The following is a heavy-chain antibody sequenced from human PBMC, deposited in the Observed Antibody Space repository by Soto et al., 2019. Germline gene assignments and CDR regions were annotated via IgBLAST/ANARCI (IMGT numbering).Heavy chain of an antibody. CDR2: ISYDGSNK. CDR1: GFTFSSYG. V-gene: IGHV3-30*18. D-gene: IGHD3-10*01. Sequence: VPLVESGGGVVQPGRSLRLSCAASGFTFSSYGMHWVRQAPGKGLEWVALISYDGSNKYYADSVKGRFTISRDNSKNTLYLQMNSLRPGDTAVYYCAKSRMPYYASCLGYWGQGTLVTVSS. J-gene: IGHJ4*02. CDR3: AKSRMPYYASCLGY.